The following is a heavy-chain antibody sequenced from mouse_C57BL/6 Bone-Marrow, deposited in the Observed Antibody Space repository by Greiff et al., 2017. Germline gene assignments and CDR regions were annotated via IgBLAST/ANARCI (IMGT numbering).Heavy chain of an antibody. J-gene: IGHJ2*01. D-gene: IGHD1-1*01. Sequence: EVKLQESGAELVRPGASVKLSCTASGFNIKDDYMHWVKQRPEQGLEWIGWIDPENGDTEYASKFQGKATITADTSSNTAYLQLSSLTSEDTAAYYCTTVVHYWGQGTTLTVSS. CDR2: IDPENGDT. CDR1: GFNIKDDY. V-gene: IGHV14-4*01. CDR3: TTVVHY.